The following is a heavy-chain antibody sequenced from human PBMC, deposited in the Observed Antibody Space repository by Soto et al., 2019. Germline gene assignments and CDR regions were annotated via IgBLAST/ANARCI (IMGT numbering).Heavy chain of an antibody. V-gene: IGHV3-66*01. D-gene: IGHD3-3*01. Sequence: EVQLVESGGGLVKPGGSLRLSCAASGFTFSNAWMSWVRQAPGKGLEWVSVIYSGGSTYYADSVKGRFTISRDNSKNTLYLQMNSLRAEDTAVYYCARVRGGYTAYYYYGMDVWGQGTTVTVSS. J-gene: IGHJ6*02. CDR3: ARVRGGYTAYYYYGMDV. CDR2: IYSGGST. CDR1: GFTFSNAW.